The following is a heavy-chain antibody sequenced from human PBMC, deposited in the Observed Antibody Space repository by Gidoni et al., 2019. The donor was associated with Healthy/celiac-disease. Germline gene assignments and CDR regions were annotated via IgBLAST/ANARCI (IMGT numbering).Heavy chain of an antibody. D-gene: IGHD1-26*01. CDR1: GGSISSGSYY. CDR3: AREGRSGSYYDY. CDR2: IYTSGST. J-gene: IGHJ4*02. Sequence: QVQLQESGPGLVKPSQTLSLTCTVSGGSISSGSYYWSWIRQPAGKGLEWIGRIYTSGSTNYNPSLKSRVTISVDTSKNQFSLKLSSVTAADTAVYYCAREGRSGSYYDYWGQGTLVTVSS. V-gene: IGHV4-61*02.